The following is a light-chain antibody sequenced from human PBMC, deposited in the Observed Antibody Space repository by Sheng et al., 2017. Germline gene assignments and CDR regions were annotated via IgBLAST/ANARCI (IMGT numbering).Light chain of an antibody. CDR3: QRYDGFTRS. Sequence: DIQMTQSPSSLSASVGDRVTITCQASQDISNHLNWYQQKPGKAPKLLIYDASNLETGVPSRFSGSGSGTEFTLTISSLQPEDFATYYCQRYDGFTRSFGQGTKLEI. CDR1: QDISNH. V-gene: IGKV1-33*01. CDR2: DAS. J-gene: IGKJ2*03.